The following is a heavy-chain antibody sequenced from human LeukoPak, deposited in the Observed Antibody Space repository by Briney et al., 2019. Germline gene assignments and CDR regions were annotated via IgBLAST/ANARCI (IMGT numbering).Heavy chain of an antibody. J-gene: IGHJ4*02. V-gene: IGHV3-74*01. CDR3: AREFYLHSDNYDSGN. CDR1: GFTFSTYW. Sequence: PGGSLRLSCAASGFTFSTYWMHWVRQAPGKGLVWVSRINSDGSDASYADSVKGRFTISRDNAKNTLYLQMNSLRAEDTAVSYCAREFYLHSDNYDSGNWGQGTLVTVSS. CDR2: INSDGSDA. D-gene: IGHD3-16*01.